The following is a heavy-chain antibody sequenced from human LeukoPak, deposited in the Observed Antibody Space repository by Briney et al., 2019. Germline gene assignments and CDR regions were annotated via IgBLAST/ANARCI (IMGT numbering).Heavy chain of an antibody. J-gene: IGHJ6*02. CDR2: ISYDGSNK. V-gene: IGHV3-30-3*01. CDR3: VVPAAPYYYYGMDV. Sequence: PGGSLRLSCAASGFTFSSYAMHWVRQAPGKGLEWVAVISYDGSNKYYADSVKGRFTISRDNSKNMLYLQMNSLRAEDTAVYYGVVPAAPYYYYGMDVWGQGTTVTVSS. CDR1: GFTFSSYA. D-gene: IGHD2-2*01.